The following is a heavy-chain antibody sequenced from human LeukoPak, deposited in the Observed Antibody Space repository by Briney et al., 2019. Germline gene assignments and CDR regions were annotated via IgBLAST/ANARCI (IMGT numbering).Heavy chain of an antibody. V-gene: IGHV3-21*01. J-gene: IGHJ6*03. CDR2: ITSSGTYT. CDR3: ARDPYSGNYGTYYYYYMDV. CDR1: GFTFSTYS. D-gene: IGHD1-26*01. Sequence: GGSLRLSCAASGFTFSTYSMNWVRQAPGKAMEWVSSITSSGTYTFYADSVKGRFTISRDNAKNSLYLQMDSLGPEDTAVYYCARDPYSGNYGTYYYYYMDVWGKGTTVTISS.